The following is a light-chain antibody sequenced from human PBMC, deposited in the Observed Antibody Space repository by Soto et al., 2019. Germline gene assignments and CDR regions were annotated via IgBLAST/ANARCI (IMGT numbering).Light chain of an antibody. CDR1: ESISIW. Sequence: IHLAQSPSTLSASVGDTVTITFRASESISIWLAWYQQKPGKAPNLLINKASSLQSEVPSRFSGSGSGTEFTLTITSLQPDDFGVYYCQQYKSSSTFGQGTKVDIK. V-gene: IGKV1-5*03. CDR2: KAS. J-gene: IGKJ1*01. CDR3: QQYKSSST.